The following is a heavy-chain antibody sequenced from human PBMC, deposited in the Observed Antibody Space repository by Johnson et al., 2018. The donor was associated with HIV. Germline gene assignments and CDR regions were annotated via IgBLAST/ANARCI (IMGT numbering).Heavy chain of an antibody. CDR3: AKVLVGAKALHV. Sequence: QVQLVESGGGVVQPGRSLRLSCAASGFTFSSYGMHWVRQAPGKGLEWVAVIWYDGSKATYADSVNGRFTVSRDNSKDTLYLQMSSLRLEDTGVYYCAKVLVGAKALHVWGQGTTVSVSS. CDR2: IWYDGSKA. D-gene: IGHD1-26*01. CDR1: GFTFSSYG. V-gene: IGHV3-33*06. J-gene: IGHJ3*01.